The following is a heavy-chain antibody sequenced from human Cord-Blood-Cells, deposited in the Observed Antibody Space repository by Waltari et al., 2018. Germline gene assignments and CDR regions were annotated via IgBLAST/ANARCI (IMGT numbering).Heavy chain of an antibody. Sequence: QLVQSGAEVKKTGASVKVSCKASGYTFTSYGISWVRQAPGQGLEWMGWISAYNGNTNYAQKLQGRVTMTTDTSTSTAYMELRSLRSDDTAVYYCARSPITIFGVVIIPYYFDYWGQGTLVTVSS. CDR1: GYTFTSYG. D-gene: IGHD3-3*01. J-gene: IGHJ4*02. V-gene: IGHV1-18*01. CDR3: ARSPITIFGVVIIPYYFDY. CDR2: ISAYNGNT.